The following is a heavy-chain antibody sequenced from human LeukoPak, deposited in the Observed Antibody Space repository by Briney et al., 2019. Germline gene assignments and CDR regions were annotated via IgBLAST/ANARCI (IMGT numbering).Heavy chain of an antibody. CDR2: IIPIFGTA. J-gene: IGHJ6*03. CDR1: GYTFTSYG. D-gene: IGHD3-16*01. CDR3: ATTGGDIYYYYMDV. V-gene: IGHV1-69*13. Sequence: SVKVSCKASGYTFTSYGISWVRQAPGQGLEWMGGIIPIFGTANYAQKFQDRVTITADESTSTTYMELSSLKSEDTAVYYCATTGGDIYYYYMDVWGKGTTVTISS.